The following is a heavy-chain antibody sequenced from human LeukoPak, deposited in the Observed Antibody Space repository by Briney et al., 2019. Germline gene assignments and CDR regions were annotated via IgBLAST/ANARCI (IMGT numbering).Heavy chain of an antibody. CDR1: GFTFDDYG. J-gene: IGHJ4*02. V-gene: IGHV3-20*04. D-gene: IGHD3-10*02. CDR3: ARVLGSGSYYPFDY. Sequence: GGSLILSCAASGFTFDDYGMSWVRQAPGKGLEWVSDINWNGGSTGYADSVKGRFIISRDNAKNSLYLQMNSLRAEDTAVYYCARVLGSGSYYPFDYWGQGTLVTVSS. CDR2: INWNGGST.